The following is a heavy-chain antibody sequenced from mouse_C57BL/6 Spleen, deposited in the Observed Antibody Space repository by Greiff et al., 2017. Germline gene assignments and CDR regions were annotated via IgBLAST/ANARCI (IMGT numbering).Heavy chain of an antibody. Sequence: QVQLKQSGPGLVQPSQSLSITCTVSGFSLTSYGVHWVRQSPGKGLEWLGVIWSGGSTDYYAAFISRLSISKDNSKSQVFFKMNSLQADDTAIYYCASGARMDYWGQGTSVTVSS. CDR3: ASGARMDY. J-gene: IGHJ4*01. CDR1: GFSLTSYG. V-gene: IGHV2-2*01. CDR2: IWSGGST.